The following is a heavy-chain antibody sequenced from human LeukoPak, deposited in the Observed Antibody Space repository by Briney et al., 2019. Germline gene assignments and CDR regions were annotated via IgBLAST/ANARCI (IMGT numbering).Heavy chain of an antibody. Sequence: GGSLRLSCAASGFTFSSYGMHRVRQAPGKGLEWVAVISYDGSNKYYADSVKGRFTISRDNSKNTLYLQMNSLRAEDTAVYYCAKIGGGGDSDWFDPWGQGTLVTVSS. CDR3: AKIGGGGDSDWFDP. CDR1: GFTFSSYG. D-gene: IGHD2-21*02. CDR2: ISYDGSNK. J-gene: IGHJ5*02. V-gene: IGHV3-30*18.